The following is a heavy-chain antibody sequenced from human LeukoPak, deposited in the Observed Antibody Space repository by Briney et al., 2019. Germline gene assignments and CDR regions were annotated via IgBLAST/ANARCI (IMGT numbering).Heavy chain of an antibody. J-gene: IGHJ4*02. CDR2: IRYDGSNK. D-gene: IGHD2-15*01. Sequence: GGSLRLSCAASGFTFSSYGMHWVRQAPGKGLEWVAFIRYDGSNKYYADSVKGRFTISRDNSKNTLYLQMNSLRAEGTAVYYCAQEAYDCSSGSCYHYFDYWGQGTLVTVSS. CDR3: AQEAYDCSSGSCYHYFDY. V-gene: IGHV3-30*02. CDR1: GFTFSSYG.